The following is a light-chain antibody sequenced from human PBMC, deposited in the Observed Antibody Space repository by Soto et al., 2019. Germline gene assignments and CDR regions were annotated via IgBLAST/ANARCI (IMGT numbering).Light chain of an antibody. J-gene: IGKJ2*01. Sequence: DIQMTQSPSSLSASVGDRVTITCRASQSISNYLNWYQQKPGKAPKFLIYAASTLQSGVPSRFSGSGSGTDFTLTISSLQREDFAVYFCHHRNKWPYTFGQGTKVDIK. V-gene: IGKV1-39*01. CDR2: AAS. CDR3: HHRNKWPYT. CDR1: QSISNY.